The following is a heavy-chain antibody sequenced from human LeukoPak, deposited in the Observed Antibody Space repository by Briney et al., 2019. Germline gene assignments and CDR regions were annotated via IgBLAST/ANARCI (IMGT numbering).Heavy chain of an antibody. CDR1: GYTFTGYC. CDR3: ARALYGGGGFDY. V-gene: IGHV1-2*02. D-gene: IGHD4-23*01. J-gene: IGHJ4*02. Sequence: ASVKVSCKASGYTFTGYCMHWVRQAPGQGLEWMGWINPNSGGTNYAQKFQGRVTMTRDTSISTASMELSRLRSDDTAVYYCARALYGGGGFDYWGQGTLVTVSS. CDR2: INPNSGGT.